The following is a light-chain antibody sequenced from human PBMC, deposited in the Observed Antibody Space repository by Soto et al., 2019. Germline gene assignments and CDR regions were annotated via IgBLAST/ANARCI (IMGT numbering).Light chain of an antibody. V-gene: IGKV3D-15*01. J-gene: IGKJ4*01. CDR2: GAS. CDR3: QLYNNWPLT. CDR1: QNIGGQ. Sequence: ETAMTQSPATLSVSPGERATLSCRASQNIGGQLAWYQQKPGQTPRLLIYGASTRATGISGRFSGSGSGTEFTLTISILQSEDFAVYYCQLYNNWPLTFGGGTKVEIK.